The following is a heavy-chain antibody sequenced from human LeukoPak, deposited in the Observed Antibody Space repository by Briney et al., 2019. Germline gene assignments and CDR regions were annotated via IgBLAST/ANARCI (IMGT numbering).Heavy chain of an antibody. CDR1: GGSISSYY. V-gene: IGHV4-59*01. D-gene: IGHD5-12*01. Sequence: PSETLSLTCTVSGGSISSYYWSWIRQPPGKGLEWIGFIYYSGSANYNPSLRSRVTISVDTSKNQFSLKLTSVTAADTAVYYCARTGVVATSYFFDYWGHGTLVTVS. J-gene: IGHJ4*01. CDR2: IYYSGSA. CDR3: ARTGVVATSYFFDY.